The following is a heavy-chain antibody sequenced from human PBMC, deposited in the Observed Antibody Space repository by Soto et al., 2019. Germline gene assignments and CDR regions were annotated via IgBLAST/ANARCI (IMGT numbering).Heavy chain of an antibody. CDR3: ARDSRDYDFWSGTDAFDI. J-gene: IGHJ3*02. CDR1: GYTFTSYG. Sequence: ASVKVSCKASGYTFTSYGISWVRQAPGQGLEWMGWISAYNGNTNYAQKLQGRVTMTTDTSTSTAYMELRSLRSDDTAVYYCARDSRDYDFWSGTDAFDISGQGTMVTVSS. D-gene: IGHD3-3*01. CDR2: ISAYNGNT. V-gene: IGHV1-18*01.